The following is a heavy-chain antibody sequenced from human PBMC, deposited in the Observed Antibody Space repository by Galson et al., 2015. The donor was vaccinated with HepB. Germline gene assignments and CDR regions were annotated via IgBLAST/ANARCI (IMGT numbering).Heavy chain of an antibody. CDR3: ARAAMVRGVIIFRFDY. D-gene: IGHD3-10*01. CDR2: ISAYNGNT. CDR1: GYTFTSYG. J-gene: IGHJ4*02. V-gene: IGHV1-18*04. Sequence: SVKVSCKASGYTFTSYGISWVRQAPGQGLEWMGWISAYNGNTNYAQKLQGRVTMTTDTSTSTAYMELRSLRSDDTAAYYCARAAMVRGVIIFRFDYWGQGTLVTVSS.